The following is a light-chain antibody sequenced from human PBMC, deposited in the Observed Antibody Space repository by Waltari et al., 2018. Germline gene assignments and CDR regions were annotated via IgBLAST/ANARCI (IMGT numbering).Light chain of an antibody. CDR3: LHYHDSPHT. CDR2: DAS. V-gene: IGKV3-11*01. J-gene: IGKJ3*01. CDR1: QSVSSY. Sequence: EIVLTQSPATLSLSPGERATLSCRASQSVSSYLAWYQQKPGQAPRLLIYDASNRATGIPARFSGSGSGTDFTLTISSLEPEDFAMYYCLHYHDSPHTFGPGTTVDIK.